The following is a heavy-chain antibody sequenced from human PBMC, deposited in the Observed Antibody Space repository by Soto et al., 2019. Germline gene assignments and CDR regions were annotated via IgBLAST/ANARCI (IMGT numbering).Heavy chain of an antibody. CDR1: GFTFSSYS. J-gene: IGHJ4*02. CDR2: ISSSSSTI. CDR3: ARVKGSPDY. V-gene: IGHV3-48*01. Sequence: EVQLVESEGGLVQPGGSLRLSCAASGFTFSSYSMNWVSQAPGKGLEWVSYISSSSSTIYYADSVKGRFTISRDNAKNSLYLQMNSLRAEDTAVYYCARVKGSPDYWGQGTLVTVSS.